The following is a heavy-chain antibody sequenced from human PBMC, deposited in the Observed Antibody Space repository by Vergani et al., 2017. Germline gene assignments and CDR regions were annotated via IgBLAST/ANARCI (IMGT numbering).Heavy chain of an antibody. CDR1: GFTFSSYG. CDR3: AKDLRWFGAEDAFDI. D-gene: IGHD3-10*01. V-gene: IGHV3-30*18. J-gene: IGHJ3*02. CDR2: ISYDGSNK. Sequence: QVQLVESGGGVVQPGRSLRLSCAASGFTFSSYGMHWVRQAPGKGLEWVAVISYDGSNKYYADSVKGRFTISRDNSKNTLYLQMNSLRAEDTAVYYCAKDLRWFGAEDAFDIWGQGTMVTVSS.